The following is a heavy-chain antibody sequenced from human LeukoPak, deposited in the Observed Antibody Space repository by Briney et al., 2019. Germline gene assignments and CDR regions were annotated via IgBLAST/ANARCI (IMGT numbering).Heavy chain of an antibody. V-gene: IGHV1-18*01. J-gene: IGHJ2*01. D-gene: IGHD5-24*01. CDR1: GYAFNLHG. CDR2: ISAYKGNT. Sequence: ASVKVSCKASGYAFNLHGITWVRQAPGQGLEWMGWISAYKGNTNYAGKFQGRVTMSTDTYTSAGYMELTSLRSDDTAVYYCARTLGGNYVEMATGVDLWGRGTLVIVSS. CDR3: ARTLGGNYVEMATGVDL.